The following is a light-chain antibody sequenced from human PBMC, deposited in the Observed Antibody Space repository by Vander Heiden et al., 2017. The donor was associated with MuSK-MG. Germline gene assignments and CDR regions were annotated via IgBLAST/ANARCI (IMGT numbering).Light chain of an antibody. CDR3: SSYTSSSAEV. Sequence: QSALTQPASVSGSPGQSIPISCTGTSSDVGGYNYVSWYQQHPGKAPKLMIYDVRNRPSGVSNRFSGSKSGNTASLTISGLQAEDEADYYCSSYTSSSAEVFGGGTKLTVL. V-gene: IGLV2-14*03. CDR2: DVR. J-gene: IGLJ3*02. CDR1: SSDVGGYNY.